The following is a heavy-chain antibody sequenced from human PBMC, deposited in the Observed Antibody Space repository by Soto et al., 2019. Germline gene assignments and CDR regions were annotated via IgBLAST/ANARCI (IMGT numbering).Heavy chain of an antibody. CDR3: ARDSGSYIIHWDSDL. CDR1: GYTFTSYA. CDR2: INAGNGNT. Sequence: TSVKVSCKACGYTFTSYAMHWVLQAPGQRLEWMGWINAGNGNTKYSQKFQGRVTITRDTSASTAYMELSSLRSEDTAVYYCARDSGSYIIHWDSDLWGRGTLVTVSS. D-gene: IGHD1-26*01. V-gene: IGHV1-3*01. J-gene: IGHJ2*01.